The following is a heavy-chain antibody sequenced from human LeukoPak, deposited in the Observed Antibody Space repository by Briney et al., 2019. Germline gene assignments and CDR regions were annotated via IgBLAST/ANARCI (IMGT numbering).Heavy chain of an antibody. V-gene: IGHV3-30*03. CDR1: GFTFSSYG. J-gene: IGHJ4*02. CDR2: ISYDGSNK. CDR3: ARGYYDSSGYYQRGQGVFDY. Sequence: GGSLRLSCAASGFTFSSYGMHWVRQAPGKGLEWVAVISYDGSNKYYADSVKGRFTISRDNAKNSLYLQMNSLRAEDTAVYYCARGYYDSSGYYQRGQGVFDYWGQGTLVTVSS. D-gene: IGHD3-22*01.